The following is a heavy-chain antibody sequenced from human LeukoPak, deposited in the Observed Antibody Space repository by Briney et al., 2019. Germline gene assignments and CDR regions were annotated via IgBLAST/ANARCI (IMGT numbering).Heavy chain of an antibody. J-gene: IGHJ3*02. Sequence: GGSLRLSCAASGFTFYSQDMSWVRQAPGKGLEWVSTISGSGGTTYYADSVKSRFTISRDNSKNTLYLQMNSLRAEDTAVYYCAKDRTYDSSGFRGAPDAFDIWGQGTMVTVSS. D-gene: IGHD3-22*01. CDR3: AKDRTYDSSGFRGAPDAFDI. CDR2: ISGSGGTT. CDR1: GFTFYSQD. V-gene: IGHV3-23*01.